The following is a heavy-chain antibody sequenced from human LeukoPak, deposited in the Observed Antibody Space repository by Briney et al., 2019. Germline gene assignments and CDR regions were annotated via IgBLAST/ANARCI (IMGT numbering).Heavy chain of an antibody. V-gene: IGHV4-39*07. Sequence: SETLSLTCTVSGGSISSSSYYWGWIRQPPGKGLEWIGSIYYSGSTYYNPSLKSRVTISVDTSKNQFSLKLSSVTAADTAVYYCARDVPDIVVVVAASSGFDPWGQGTLVTVSS. CDR3: ARDVPDIVVVVAASSGFDP. CDR1: GGSISSSSYY. D-gene: IGHD2-15*01. J-gene: IGHJ5*02. CDR2: IYYSGST.